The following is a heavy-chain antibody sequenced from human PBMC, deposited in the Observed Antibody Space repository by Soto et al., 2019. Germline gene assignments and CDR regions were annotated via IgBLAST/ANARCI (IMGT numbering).Heavy chain of an antibody. V-gene: IGHV3-30*18. CDR3: AKDFSYGHTHPIPFDY. D-gene: IGHD5-18*01. J-gene: IGHJ4*02. CDR2: ISYDGSYE. CDR1: GFTFSTYG. Sequence: GGSLRLSCAASGFTFSTYGMHWVRQAPGKGLEWVAVISYDGSYENYADSVKGRFTISRDNSKNTLYLQMNSLRAEDMAVYYCAKDFSYGHTHPIPFDYWGQGTLVTVSS.